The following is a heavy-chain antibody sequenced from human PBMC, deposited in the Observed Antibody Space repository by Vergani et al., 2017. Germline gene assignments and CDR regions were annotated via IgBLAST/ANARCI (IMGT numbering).Heavy chain of an antibody. CDR1: GGSISSGSYY. V-gene: IGHV4-61*02. CDR3: ARVGHDSDAFDI. Sequence: QVQLQESGPGLVKPSQTLSLTCTVSGGSISSGSYYWSWIRQPAGKGLEWIGRIYTSGSTNYNPSLKSRVTISVDTSKNQFSLQLSSVTAADTAVYYCARVGHDSDAFDIWGQGTMVTVSS. D-gene: IGHD2-15*01. CDR2: IYTSGST. J-gene: IGHJ3*02.